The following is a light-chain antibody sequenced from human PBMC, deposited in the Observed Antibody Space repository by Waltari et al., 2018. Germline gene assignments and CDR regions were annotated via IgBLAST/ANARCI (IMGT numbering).Light chain of an antibody. J-gene: IGLJ1*01. Sequence: QSALTQPPSASGSPGQSVTLSCTGPFRDIGSTHFISWYQQRPGKAPKRIIYEVNKRPSGVPDRFSGSKSGNTASLAVSGLQAEDEADYYCSSDAGSDYPYVFGTGTKVTVL. CDR1: FRDIGSTHF. CDR3: SSDAGSDYPYV. V-gene: IGLV2-8*01. CDR2: EVN.